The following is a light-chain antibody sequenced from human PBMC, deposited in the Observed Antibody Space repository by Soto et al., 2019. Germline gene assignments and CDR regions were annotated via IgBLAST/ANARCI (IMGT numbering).Light chain of an antibody. Sequence: DIQMTQSHSTLPASVGDRVTITCRSSQSISNWLAWYQQKPWTAPKLLIYHASSLESGVPSRFSGSGSGTEFTLTISSLQPDDFATYSCQQYMSYSFAQGTKV. CDR1: QSISNW. CDR3: QQYMSYS. J-gene: IGKJ1*01. CDR2: HAS. V-gene: IGKV1-5*01.